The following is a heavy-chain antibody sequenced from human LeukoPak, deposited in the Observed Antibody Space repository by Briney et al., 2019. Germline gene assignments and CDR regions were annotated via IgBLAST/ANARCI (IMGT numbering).Heavy chain of an antibody. CDR2: INHSGST. CDR3: AREDYGGKVTFDY. Sequence: SETLSLTCAVYSGSFSGYYWSWIRQPPGKGLEWIGEINHSGSTNYNPSLKSRVTISVDTSKNQFSLKLSSVTAADTAVYYCAREDYGGKVTFDYWGQGTLVTVSS. V-gene: IGHV4-34*01. J-gene: IGHJ4*02. D-gene: IGHD4-23*01. CDR1: SGSFSGYY.